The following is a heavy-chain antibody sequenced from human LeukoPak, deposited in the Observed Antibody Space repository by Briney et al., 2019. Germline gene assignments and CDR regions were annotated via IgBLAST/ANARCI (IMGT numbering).Heavy chain of an antibody. J-gene: IGHJ4*02. CDR2: IIPILGIA. V-gene: IGHV1-69*04. D-gene: IGHD3-3*01. Sequence: GASVKVSCKASGYTFSSYVISWVRQAPGQGLEWMGRIIPILGIANYAQKFQGRVTITADKSTSTAYMELSSLRSEDTAVYYCARAVHGGFLYYFDSWGQGTLVTVSS. CDR3: ARAVHGGFLYYFDS. CDR1: GYTFSSYV.